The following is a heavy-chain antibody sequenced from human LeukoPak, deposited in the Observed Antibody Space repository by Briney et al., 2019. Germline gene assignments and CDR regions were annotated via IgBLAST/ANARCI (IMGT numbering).Heavy chain of an antibody. D-gene: IGHD4-17*01. CDR1: GGSISSSTYY. V-gene: IGHV4-39*01. J-gene: IGHJ3*02. Sequence: KPSETLSLTCTVAGGSISSSTYYWGWIRQPPGKGLEWIGSIYYSGSTYYDPSLKSRVTIFVDTSKNQFSLKLTSVTAADTAVYYCARRTTVRAFDIRGQGTMVTVSS. CDR3: ARRTTVRAFDI. CDR2: IYYSGST.